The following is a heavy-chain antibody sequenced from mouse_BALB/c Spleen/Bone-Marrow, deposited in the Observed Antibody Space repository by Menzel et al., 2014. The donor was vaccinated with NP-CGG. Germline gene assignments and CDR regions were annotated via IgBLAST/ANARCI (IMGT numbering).Heavy chain of an antibody. Sequence: QVHVKQSGPELVKPGTLVKMSCKASGYTFTSYDINWVKQRPGQGLELIGWINPGDGSAKYNEKFKGKATLTADKSSSTAYMQLSSLTSENTAVYFCARSGDGYYWYLDVWGAGTMVTVSS. J-gene: IGHJ1*01. D-gene: IGHD2-3*01. CDR1: GYTFTSYD. CDR3: ARSGDGYYWYLDV. CDR2: INPGDGSA. V-gene: IGHV1S56*01.